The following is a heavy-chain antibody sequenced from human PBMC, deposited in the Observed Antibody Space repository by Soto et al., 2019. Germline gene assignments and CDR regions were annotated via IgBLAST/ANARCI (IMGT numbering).Heavy chain of an antibody. V-gene: IGHV1-69*04. CDR1: GYTFTNHY. CDR3: EREDFGGSDAFDI. Sequence: SVKVSCKASGYTFTNHYVHWVRQAPGQGLEWMGRIIPILGIANYAQKFQGRVTITADKSTSTAYMELSSLRSEDTAVYYCEREDFGGSDAFDIWG. CDR2: IIPILGIA. D-gene: IGHD1-26*01. J-gene: IGHJ3*02.